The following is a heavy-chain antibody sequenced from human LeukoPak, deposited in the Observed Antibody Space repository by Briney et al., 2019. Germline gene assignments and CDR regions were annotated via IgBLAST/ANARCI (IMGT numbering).Heavy chain of an antibody. Sequence: SETLSLTCAVYGGSFSGYYWSWIRQPPGKGLEWIGEINHSGSTNYNPSLKSRVTISVDTSKNQFSLKLSSVTAADTAVYYCARDRGYSSSSHYYYGMDVWGQGTTVTVSS. CDR3: ARDRGYSSSSHYYYGMDV. CDR2: INHSGST. D-gene: IGHD6-6*01. V-gene: IGHV4-34*01. J-gene: IGHJ6*02. CDR1: GGSFSGYY.